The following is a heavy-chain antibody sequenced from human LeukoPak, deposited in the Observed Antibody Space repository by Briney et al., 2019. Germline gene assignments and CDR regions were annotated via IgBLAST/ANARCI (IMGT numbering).Heavy chain of an antibody. D-gene: IGHD2-2*01. J-gene: IGHJ4*02. CDR3: ARGGVVPAAMVTD. Sequence: PSETLSLTCTVSGGSISSYYWSWIRQPPGEGLEWIGEINHSGSTNYSPSLKSRVTISVDTSKNQFSLKLSSVTAADTAVYYCARGGVVPAAMVTDWGQGTLVTVSS. CDR2: INHSGST. CDR1: GGSISSYY. V-gene: IGHV4-34*01.